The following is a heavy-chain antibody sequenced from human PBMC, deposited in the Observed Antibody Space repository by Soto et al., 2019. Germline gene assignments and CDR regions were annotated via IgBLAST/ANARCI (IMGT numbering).Heavy chain of an antibody. CDR1: GFTFSSYA. V-gene: IGHV3-30-3*01. J-gene: IGHJ4*02. CDR3: ARDRQDQWLVLAY. CDR2: ISYNGSNK. D-gene: IGHD6-19*01. Sequence: GGSLRLSCAASGFTFSSYAMHWVRQAPGKGLERVAVISYNGSNKYYADSVKGRFTSSRDNSKNTLYLQMNSLRAEDTAVYYYARDRQDQWLVLAYWGQGTLVTVSS.